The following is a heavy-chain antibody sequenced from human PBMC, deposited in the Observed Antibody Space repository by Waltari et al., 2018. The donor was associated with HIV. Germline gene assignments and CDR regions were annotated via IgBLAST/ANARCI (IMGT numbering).Heavy chain of an antibody. Sequence: QVSLSESGGCVLPPGRLLSCSATGAGYPLSSSGNNLVRQAPGKGLELVAVIWYDGSNKYYADSVKGRFTISRDNSKNTLYLQMNSLRAEDTAVYYCARDRNIVVVPPGAFDIWGQGTMVTVSS. CDR1: GYPLSSSG. V-gene: IGHV3-33*08. J-gene: IGHJ3*02. CDR2: IWYDGSNK. D-gene: IGHD2-2*01. CDR3: ARDRNIVVVPPGAFDI.